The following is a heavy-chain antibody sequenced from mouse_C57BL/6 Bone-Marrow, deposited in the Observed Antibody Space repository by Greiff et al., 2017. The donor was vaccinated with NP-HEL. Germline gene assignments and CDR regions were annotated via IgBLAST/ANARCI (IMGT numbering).Heavy chain of an antibody. CDR1: GYTFTSYW. J-gene: IGHJ2*01. V-gene: IGHV1-64*01. CDR2: IHPNSGST. Sequence: VQLQQPGAELVKPGASVKLSCKASGYTFTSYWMHWVKQRPGQGLEWIGMIHPNSGSTNYNEKFKSKATLTVDKSSSTAYMQLSSLTSEDSAVYYCARSEVITTALFDYWGQGTTLTVSS. D-gene: IGHD1-1*01. CDR3: ARSEVITTALFDY.